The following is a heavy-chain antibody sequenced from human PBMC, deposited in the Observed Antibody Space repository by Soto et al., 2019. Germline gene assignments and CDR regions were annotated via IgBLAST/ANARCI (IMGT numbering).Heavy chain of an antibody. J-gene: IGHJ4*02. CDR3: ARDDAGYSSGCLDY. CDR2: IKQDGSEK. Sequence: PGGSLRLSCAASGFTFSSYWMSWVRQAPGKGLEWVANIKQDGSEKYYVDSVKGRFTISRDNAKNSLYLQMNSLRAEDTAVYYCARDDAGYSSGCLDYWGQGTLVTVSS. D-gene: IGHD6-19*01. CDR1: GFTFSSYW. V-gene: IGHV3-7*01.